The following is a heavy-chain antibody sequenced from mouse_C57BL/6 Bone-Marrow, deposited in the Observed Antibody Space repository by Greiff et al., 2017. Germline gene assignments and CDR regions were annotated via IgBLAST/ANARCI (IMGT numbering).Heavy chain of an antibody. CDR2: IDPSDSYT. Sequence: VQLQQPGAELVMPGASVKLSCKASGYTFTSYWMPWVKQRPGQGLEWIGEIDPSDSYTNYNQKFKGKSTLTVDKSSSTAYMQLSSLTSEDSAVYYWARGYYYGSSHDYWGQGTTLTVSS. V-gene: IGHV1-69*01. CDR3: ARGYYYGSSHDY. J-gene: IGHJ2*01. D-gene: IGHD1-1*01. CDR1: GYTFTSYW.